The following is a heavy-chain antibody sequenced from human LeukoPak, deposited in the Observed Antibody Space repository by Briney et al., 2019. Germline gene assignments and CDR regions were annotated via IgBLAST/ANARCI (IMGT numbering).Heavy chain of an antibody. V-gene: IGHV3-33*01. CDR2: IWPDGSNK. CDR1: GFTFNSYG. Sequence: GGSLRLSCAASGFTFNSYGMFWVRQAPGKGLEWVAFIWPDGSNKLYGDFVKGRFTISRDNSKNTVYLQMNSLRAEDTAVYYCARDYCRTTSCLESWGQGTLVTVSS. J-gene: IGHJ4*02. CDR3: ARDYCRTTSCLES. D-gene: IGHD2-2*01.